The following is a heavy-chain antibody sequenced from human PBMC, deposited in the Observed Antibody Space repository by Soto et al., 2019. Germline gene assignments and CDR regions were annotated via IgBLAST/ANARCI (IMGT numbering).Heavy chain of an antibody. Sequence: QLQLQESGPGLVKPSETLSLTCTVSGGSISSSSYYWGWIRQPPGKGLEWIGSIYYSGSTYYNPSLKSRVTISVDTSKNQFSLKLSSVTAADTAVYYCARLEVTMIPRYWGQGTLVTVSS. CDR3: ARLEVTMIPRY. V-gene: IGHV4-39*01. J-gene: IGHJ4*02. CDR2: IYYSGST. CDR1: GGSISSSSYY. D-gene: IGHD3-22*01.